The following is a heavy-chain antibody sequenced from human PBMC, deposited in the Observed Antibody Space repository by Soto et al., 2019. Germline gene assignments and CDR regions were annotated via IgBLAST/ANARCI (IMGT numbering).Heavy chain of an antibody. Sequence: EVQLVESGGGLIQPGGSLRLSCAASGFTVSSNYMSWVRQAPGKGLECVSVIYSGGSTYYADSVKGRFTISRDNSMNTLYRQMNSLGAEDTAVYYCASGVTPSLDYWGQGTLVTVSS. J-gene: IGHJ4*02. D-gene: IGHD2-21*02. CDR1: GFTVSSNY. V-gene: IGHV3-53*01. CDR3: ASGVTPSLDY. CDR2: IYSGGST.